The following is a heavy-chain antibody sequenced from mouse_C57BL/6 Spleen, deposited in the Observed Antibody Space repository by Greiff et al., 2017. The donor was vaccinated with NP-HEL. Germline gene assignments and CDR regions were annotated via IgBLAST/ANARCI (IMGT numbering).Heavy chain of an antibody. D-gene: IGHD1-1*01. V-gene: IGHV5-9-1*02. CDR3: TRDSHITTVVATSSMDY. CDR1: GFTFSSYA. J-gene: IGHJ4*01. CDR2: ISSGGDYI. Sequence: EVMLVESGEGLVKPGGSLKLSCAASGFTFSSYAMSWVRQTPEKRLEWVAYISSGGDYIYYADTVQGRFTISTDNARNTLYLQMSSLKSEDTAMYYCTRDSHITTVVATSSMDYWGQGTSVTVSS.